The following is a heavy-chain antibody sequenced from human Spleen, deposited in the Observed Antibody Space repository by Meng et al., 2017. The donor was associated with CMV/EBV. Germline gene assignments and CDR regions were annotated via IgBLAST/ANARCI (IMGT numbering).Heavy chain of an antibody. V-gene: IGHV4-61*01. CDR1: GGSVSSGSYY. D-gene: IGHD1-14*01. Sequence: GSLRLSCTVSGGSVSSGSYYYSWIRQPPGKGLEWIAYMYYSGSTSYNPSLKSRVTISVDTSKNQFSLKLSSVTAADTAVYYCVRTEGWLDPWGQGTRGTVSS. CDR2: MYYSGST. J-gene: IGHJ5*02. CDR3: VRTEGWLDP.